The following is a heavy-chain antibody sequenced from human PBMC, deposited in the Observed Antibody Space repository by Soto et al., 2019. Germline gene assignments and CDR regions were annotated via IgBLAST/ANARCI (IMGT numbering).Heavy chain of an antibody. CDR3: ASSIGIAARPFAFDI. V-gene: IGHV3-7*01. D-gene: IGHD6-6*01. CDR1: GFTFSSYW. J-gene: IGHJ3*02. CDR2: IKQDGSEK. Sequence: GGSLRLSCAASGFTFSSYWMSWVRQAPGKGLEWVANIKQDGSEKYYVDSVKGRFTISRDNAKNSLYLQMNSLSAEDTAVYYCASSIGIAARPFAFDIWGQGTMVTVSS.